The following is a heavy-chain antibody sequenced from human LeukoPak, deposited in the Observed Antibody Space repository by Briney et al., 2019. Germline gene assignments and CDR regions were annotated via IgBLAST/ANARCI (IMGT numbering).Heavy chain of an antibody. D-gene: IGHD3-22*01. Sequence: ASVKVSCKASGYTFTGYYMHWVRQAPGQGLEWMGIINPSGGSTSYAQKFQGRVTMTRDTSTSTVYMELSSLRSEDTAVYYCAMIVVGSYFDYWGQGTLVTVSS. CDR3: AMIVVGSYFDY. V-gene: IGHV1-46*03. CDR2: INPSGGST. CDR1: GYTFTGYY. J-gene: IGHJ4*02.